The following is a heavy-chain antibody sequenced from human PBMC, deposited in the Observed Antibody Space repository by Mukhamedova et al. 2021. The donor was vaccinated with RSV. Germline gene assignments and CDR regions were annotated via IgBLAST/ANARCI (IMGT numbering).Heavy chain of an antibody. CDR2: ISGSGGST. Sequence: VRQAPGEGLEWVSGISGSGGSTYYADSVKGRFTISRDNTKNTVYLQMDSLRAEDTALYYCATDRYCTTTTCPVDYWGQGTLVTVS. J-gene: IGHJ4*02. V-gene: IGHV3-23*01. CDR3: ATDRYCTTTTCPVDY. D-gene: IGHD2-8*01.